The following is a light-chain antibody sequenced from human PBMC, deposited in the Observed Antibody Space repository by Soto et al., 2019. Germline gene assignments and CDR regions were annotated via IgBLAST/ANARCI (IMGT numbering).Light chain of an antibody. CDR3: QTWGTGFHVL. V-gene: IGLV4-69*02. CDR1: SGHSSYA. Sequence: QSVLTQSPSASASLGASVKLICTLSSGHSSYAIAWHQQQPEKGPRYLMKLNSDGSHSKGDGIPDRFSGSISGAERYLTISSLQSEDEADYYCQTWGTGFHVLFGGGTKLTVL. J-gene: IGLJ2*01. CDR2: LNSDGSH.